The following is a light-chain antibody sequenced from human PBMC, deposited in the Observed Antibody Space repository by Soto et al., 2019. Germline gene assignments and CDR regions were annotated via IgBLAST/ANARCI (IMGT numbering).Light chain of an antibody. CDR2: GTS. CDR1: QSVVSNF. Sequence: FTYSSGTLSLSPVERPTLSCRGSQSVVSNFLAWYQQKPGQAPRLLIYGTSNRATGIPDRFSGSGSGTDFSLTISRLEPEDFAVYYCQQYGNSPVTFGGGTKVDIK. V-gene: IGKV3-20*01. J-gene: IGKJ4*02. CDR3: QQYGNSPVT.